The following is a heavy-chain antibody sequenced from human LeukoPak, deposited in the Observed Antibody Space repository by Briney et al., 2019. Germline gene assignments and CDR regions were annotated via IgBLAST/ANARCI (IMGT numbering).Heavy chain of an antibody. V-gene: IGHV3-30*04. J-gene: IGHJ4*02. CDR2: ISYDGSNK. CDR3: ARDLRRWELLNFDY. D-gene: IGHD1-26*01. CDR1: GFTFSSYA. Sequence: PGGSLRLSCAASGFTFSSYAMHWVRQAPGKGLEWVAVISYDGSNKYYADSVKGRFTISRDNSKNTLYLQMNSLRAEDTAVYYCARDLRRWELLNFDYWGQGTLVTVSS.